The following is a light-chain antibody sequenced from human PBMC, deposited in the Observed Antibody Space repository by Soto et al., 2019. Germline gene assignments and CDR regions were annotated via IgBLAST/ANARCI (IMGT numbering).Light chain of an antibody. Sequence: QSVLTQSPSASGTPGQRVTISCSGSSANIRSNYVYWYQQFPGTAPRLLIYRADQRPSGVPDRFSGSKSGTSASLAISGLRSEDEAAYYCAAWDDTVNGLVFGGGTKVTVL. CDR3: AAWDDTVNGLV. J-gene: IGLJ2*01. CDR1: SANIRSNY. CDR2: RAD. V-gene: IGLV1-47*01.